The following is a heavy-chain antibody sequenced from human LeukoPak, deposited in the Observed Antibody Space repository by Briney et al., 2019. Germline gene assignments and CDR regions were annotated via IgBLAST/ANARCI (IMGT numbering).Heavy chain of an antibody. V-gene: IGHV3-7*01. Sequence: GGSLRLSCAASGFTFSSYWMSWVRQAPGKGLEWVANIKQDGSEKYYVDSVKGRFTISRDNAKNSLYLQMNSLRAEDTAVYYCARRRVVVPAAIFWFDPWGQGTLVTVSS. CDR1: GFTFSSYW. J-gene: IGHJ5*02. D-gene: IGHD2-2*02. CDR3: ARRRVVVPAAIFWFDP. CDR2: IKQDGSEK.